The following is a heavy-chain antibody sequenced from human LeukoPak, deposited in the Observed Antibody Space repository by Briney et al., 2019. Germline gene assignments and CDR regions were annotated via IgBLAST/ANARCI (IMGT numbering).Heavy chain of an antibody. J-gene: IGHJ3*02. Sequence: ASVKVSCKASGYTFTSYGISWVRQAPGQGLEWMGWISAYNGNTNYAQKLQGRVTMTTDTSTSTAYMELRSLRSDDTAVYYCAREGGYYDFWSGTDTRDAFDIWGQGTMVTVSS. CDR3: AREGGYYDFWSGTDTRDAFDI. V-gene: IGHV1-18*01. CDR1: GYTFTSYG. CDR2: ISAYNGNT. D-gene: IGHD3-3*01.